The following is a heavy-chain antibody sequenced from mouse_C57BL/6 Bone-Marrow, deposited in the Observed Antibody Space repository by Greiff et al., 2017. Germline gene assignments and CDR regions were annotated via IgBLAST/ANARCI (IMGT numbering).Heavy chain of an antibody. V-gene: IGHV1-64*01. CDR1: GYTFTSYW. Sequence: QVQLQQSGAELVKPGASVKLSCKASGYTFTSYWMHWVKQSPGQGLEWIGMIHPNSGSTNYNEKFKSKATLTVDKSSSTAYMQLRSLTSEDSAVYYCARPITTRDYFDYWGQGTTLTVSS. J-gene: IGHJ2*01. D-gene: IGHD1-2*01. CDR2: IHPNSGST. CDR3: ARPITTRDYFDY.